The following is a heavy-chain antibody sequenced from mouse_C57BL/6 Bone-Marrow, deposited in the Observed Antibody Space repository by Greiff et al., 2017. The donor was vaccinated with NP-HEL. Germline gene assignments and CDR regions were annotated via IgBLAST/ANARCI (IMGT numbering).Heavy chain of an antibody. CDR3: ARRRYFDV. Sequence: QVQLKESGPELVKPGASVKISCKASGYAFSSSWMNWVKQRPGKGLEWIGRIYPGDGDTNYNGKFKGKATLTADKSSSTAYMQLSSLTSEDSAVYFCARRRYFDVWGTGTTVTVSS. CDR2: IYPGDGDT. CDR1: GYAFSSSW. V-gene: IGHV1-82*01. J-gene: IGHJ1*03.